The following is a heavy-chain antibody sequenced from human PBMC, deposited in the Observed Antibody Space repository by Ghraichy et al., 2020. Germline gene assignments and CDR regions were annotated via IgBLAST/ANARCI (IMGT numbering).Heavy chain of an antibody. CDR1: GGSFNDYY. Sequence: SETLSLTCAVYGGSFNDYYWTWLRQSPGKGLQWIGDITHSGRTNADTSLKSRVTISVDTSKNQFSLQLTSVTAADTAVYYCARGQDDLKFDDSTKWLWATGYYDYWGQGVLVTVAS. CDR2: ITHSGRT. J-gene: IGHJ4*02. D-gene: IGHD3-22*01. V-gene: IGHV4-34*01. CDR3: ARGQDDLKFDDSTKWLWATGYYDY.